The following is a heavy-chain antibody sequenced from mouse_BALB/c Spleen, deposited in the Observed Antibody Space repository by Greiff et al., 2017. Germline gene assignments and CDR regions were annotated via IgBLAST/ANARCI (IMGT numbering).Heavy chain of an antibody. Sequence: LKQPGSELVRPGASVKLSCKASGYTFTSYWMHWVKQRHGQGLEWIGNIYPGSGSTNYDEKFKSKGTLTVDTSSSTAYMHLSSLTSEDSAVYYCTRSGYGSWFAYWGQGTLVTVSA. CDR2: IYPGSGST. CDR3: TRSGYGSWFAY. J-gene: IGHJ3*01. D-gene: IGHD1-2*01. V-gene: IGHV1S22*01. CDR1: GYTFTSYW.